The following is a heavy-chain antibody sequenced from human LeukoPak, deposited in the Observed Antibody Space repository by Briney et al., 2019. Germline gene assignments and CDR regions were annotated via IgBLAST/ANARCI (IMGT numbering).Heavy chain of an antibody. D-gene: IGHD4-17*01. V-gene: IGHV3-66*01. CDR2: IYSGGST. Sequence: GGSLRLSCAASGFTVSSNYMSWVRQAPGKGLEWVSVIYSGGSTYYADSVKGRFTISRDNSKNTLYLQMNSLRAEDTAVYYCARGNTVTKPLGYWGQGTLVTVSS. CDR1: GFTVSSNY. CDR3: ARGNTVTKPLGY. J-gene: IGHJ4*02.